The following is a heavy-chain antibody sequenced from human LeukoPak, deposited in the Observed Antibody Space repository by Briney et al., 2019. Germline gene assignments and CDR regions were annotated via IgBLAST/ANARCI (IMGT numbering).Heavy chain of an antibody. CDR3: ARDSLSYAYYYYMDV. Sequence: ASVKVSCKASGYTFTGYYIHWVRQAPGQGLEWMGWINPNSGGTYYAQKFQGRVTMTRDTSISTAYMELSRLRSDDTAVYYCARDSLSYAYYYYMDVWGKGTTVTISS. V-gene: IGHV1-2*02. CDR2: INPNSGGT. D-gene: IGHD5-18*01. CDR1: GYTFTGYY. J-gene: IGHJ6*03.